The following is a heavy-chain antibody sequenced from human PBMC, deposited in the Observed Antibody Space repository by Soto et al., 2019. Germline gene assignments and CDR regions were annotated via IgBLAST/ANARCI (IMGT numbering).Heavy chain of an antibody. V-gene: IGHV4-31*03. CDR1: GGSISSGGYY. Sequence: SETLSLTCTVSGGSISSGGYYWSWIRQHPGKGLEWIGYIYYSGSTYYNPSLKSRVTISVDTSKNQFSLKLSSVTAADTAVYYCARVRIAAAGLIDYWGQGTLVTVSS. CDR2: IYYSGST. D-gene: IGHD6-13*01. J-gene: IGHJ4*02. CDR3: ARVRIAAAGLIDY.